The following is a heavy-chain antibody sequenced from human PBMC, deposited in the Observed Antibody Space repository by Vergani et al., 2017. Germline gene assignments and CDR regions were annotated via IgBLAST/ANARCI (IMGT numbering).Heavy chain of an antibody. J-gene: IGHJ4*02. D-gene: IGHD6-13*01. Sequence: QVQLQQWGAGLLKPSETLSLTCAVYGGSFSGYYWSWIRQPPGKGLEWIGEINHSGSTNYNPSLKSRVTISVDTSKHQFSLKLSSVTAADTAVYYCARASLIAAGPFDYWGQGTLVTVSS. CDR3: ARASLIAAGPFDY. CDR1: GGSFSGYY. V-gene: IGHV4-34*01. CDR2: INHSGST.